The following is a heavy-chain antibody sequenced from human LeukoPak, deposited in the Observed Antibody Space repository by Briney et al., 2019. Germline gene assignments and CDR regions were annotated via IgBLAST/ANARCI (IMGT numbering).Heavy chain of an antibody. V-gene: IGHV3-23*01. CDR1: GFTFSSYA. J-gene: IGHJ4*02. CDR2: ISGSGGST. D-gene: IGHD6-13*01. CDR3: ARRNIAAAALDY. Sequence: GGPLRLSCAAFGFTFSSYAMRGVRQAPGKGLEWVSAISGSGGSTYYADSVKGRFTISRDNSKNTLYLQMNSLRAEDTAVYYCARRNIAAAALDYWGQGTLVTVSS.